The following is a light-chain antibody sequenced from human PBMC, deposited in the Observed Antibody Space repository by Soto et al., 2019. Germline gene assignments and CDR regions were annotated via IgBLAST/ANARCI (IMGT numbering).Light chain of an antibody. CDR3: QQSYSTPRT. CDR1: QSISSY. CDR2: AAS. V-gene: IGKV1-39*01. J-gene: IGKJ2*01. Sequence: DIQMTQSPSSLSASVGDRVTITCRASQSISSYLNWYQQKPGKAPKLLIYAASSLQSGVPSRFSGSGSGTDSNLTISILQPEDFATYYCQQSYSTPRTFGQGTKLEIK.